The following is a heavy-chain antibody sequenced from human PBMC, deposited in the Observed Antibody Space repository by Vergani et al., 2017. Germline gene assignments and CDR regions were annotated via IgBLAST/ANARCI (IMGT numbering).Heavy chain of an antibody. V-gene: IGHV4-4*07. CDR3: ATLQVYDFWSGYYDY. J-gene: IGHJ4*02. CDR1: GGSISSYY. Sequence: QVQLQESGPGLVKPSETLSLTCTVSGGSISSYYWSWIRQPAGKGLEWIGRIYTSGSTNYNPSLKSRVTISVDTSKNQFSLKLSSVTAADTAVYYCATLQVYDFWSGYYDYWGQGTLVTVSS. CDR2: IYTSGST. D-gene: IGHD3-3*01.